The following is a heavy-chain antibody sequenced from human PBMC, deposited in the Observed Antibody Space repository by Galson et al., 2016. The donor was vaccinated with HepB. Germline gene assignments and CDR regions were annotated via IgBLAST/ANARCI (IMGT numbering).Heavy chain of an antibody. J-gene: IGHJ4*02. D-gene: IGHD2-8*01. V-gene: IGHV1-18*01. Sequence: SVKVSCKASDYTFSTFGITWVRQAPGQGLEWMGWISTHNGNTNYAQKFQGRVTMTTDTSTNTANMELKSLRSDDTAVYYCASGGLYLLYCISGVCPLDSWGQGTLVTVSS. CDR3: ASGGLYLLYCISGVCPLDS. CDR1: DYTFSTFG. CDR2: ISTHNGNT.